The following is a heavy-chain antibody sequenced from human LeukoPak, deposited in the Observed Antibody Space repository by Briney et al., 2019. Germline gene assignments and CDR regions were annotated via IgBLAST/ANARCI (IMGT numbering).Heavy chain of an antibody. J-gene: IGHJ4*02. Sequence: SETLSLTCTVSGGSISSYYWGWIRQPPGKGLEWIGSIYYSGSTYYNPSLKSRVTISVDTSKNQFSLKLSSVTAADTAVYYCATRVRRIAVAGTGEYYFDYWGQGTLVTVSS. D-gene: IGHD6-19*01. CDR1: GGSISSYY. CDR2: IYYSGST. V-gene: IGHV4-39*01. CDR3: ATRVRRIAVAGTGEYYFDY.